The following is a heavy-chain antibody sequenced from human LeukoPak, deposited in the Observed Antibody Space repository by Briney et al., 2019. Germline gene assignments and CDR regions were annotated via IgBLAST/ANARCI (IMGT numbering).Heavy chain of an antibody. D-gene: IGHD3-3*01. V-gene: IGHV3-15*01. J-gene: IGHJ4*02. Sequence: PGGSLRLSCSASGFTFSNAWMSCVRQAPGKGEEWVGRIKCKSDGGTTDYAAPVKGRFTISRDDSKSTAYLQMNSLRGEDTAVXYCARSARLMKGVVEVTALDDWGQGTLVTVSS. CDR2: IKCKSDGGTT. CDR3: ARSARLMKGVVEVTALDD. CDR1: GFTFSNAW.